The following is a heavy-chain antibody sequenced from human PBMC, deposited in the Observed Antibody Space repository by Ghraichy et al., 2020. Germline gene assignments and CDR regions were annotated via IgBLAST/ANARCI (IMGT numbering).Heavy chain of an antibody. CDR1: GYTFTSYD. V-gene: IGHV1-8*01. CDR3: ARSTDNRRVQLWPLGY. CDR2: MNPNSGNT. J-gene: IGHJ4*02. D-gene: IGHD1-1*01. Sequence: ASAKVSCKASGYTFTSYDINWVRQATGQGLEWMGWMNPNSGNTGYAQKFQGRVTMTRNTSISTAYMELSSLRSEDTAVYYCARSTDNRRVQLWPLGYWGQGTLVTVSS.